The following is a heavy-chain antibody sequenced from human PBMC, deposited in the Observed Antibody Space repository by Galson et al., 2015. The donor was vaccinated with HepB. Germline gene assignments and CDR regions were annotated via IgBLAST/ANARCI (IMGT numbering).Heavy chain of an antibody. V-gene: IGHV3-53*01. J-gene: IGHJ4*02. Sequence: SLRLSCAASGFTVSNTYMNWVRQAPGKGLEWVSVIYSGGATYYADSVKGRFTISRDNSKNTLYLHVNNLRAEDTAVYYCASPFCTGGSCYPLLYWGQGTLVTVSS. CDR2: IYSGGAT. CDR3: ASPFCTGGSCYPLLY. D-gene: IGHD2-15*01. CDR1: GFTVSNTY.